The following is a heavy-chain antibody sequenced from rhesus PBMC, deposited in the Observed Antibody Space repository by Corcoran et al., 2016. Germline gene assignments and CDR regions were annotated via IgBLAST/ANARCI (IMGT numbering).Heavy chain of an antibody. Sequence: QLQLQESGPGLVKPSETLSVTCAVSGGSISSSYWSWIRQAPGKGLEWIWYIYGSGSSTNYNPYLKSRVTLSADTSKNQLSLKLSAVTTADTAVYYCATGDTAGTVTFFDYWGQGVLVTVSS. J-gene: IGHJ4*01. CDR3: ATGDTAGTVTFFDY. CDR2: IYGSGSST. V-gene: IGHV4-169*02. CDR1: GGSISSSY. D-gene: IGHD5-42*01.